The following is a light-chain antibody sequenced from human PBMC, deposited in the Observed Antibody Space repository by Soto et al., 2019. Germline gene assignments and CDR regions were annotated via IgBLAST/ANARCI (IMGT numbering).Light chain of an antibody. V-gene: IGKV4-1*01. CDR2: WAS. CDR1: PSVLYSSNNKNY. J-gene: IGKJ4*01. Sequence: DIVMTQSPDSLAVSLGERATINCKSSPSVLYSSNNKNYLAWYQQKPGQPPKRXIYWASTRESGVPDRFSGSGSGTDFTLTISSLQAEDVAVYYCQQYYRTPLTFGGGTKVDIK. CDR3: QQYYRTPLT.